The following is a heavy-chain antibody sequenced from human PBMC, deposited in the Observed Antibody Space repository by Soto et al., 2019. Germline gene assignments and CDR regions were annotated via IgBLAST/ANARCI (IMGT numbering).Heavy chain of an antibody. Sequence: PGGSLRLSCAASGFTFSSYSMNWVRQAPGKGLEWVSSISSSSSYIYYADSVKGRFTISRDNAKNSLYLQMNSLRAEDTAVYYCARAGEYSSSSFDYWGQGTLVTVPS. CDR2: ISSSSSYI. J-gene: IGHJ4*02. CDR1: GFTFSSYS. CDR3: ARAGEYSSSSFDY. D-gene: IGHD6-6*01. V-gene: IGHV3-21*01.